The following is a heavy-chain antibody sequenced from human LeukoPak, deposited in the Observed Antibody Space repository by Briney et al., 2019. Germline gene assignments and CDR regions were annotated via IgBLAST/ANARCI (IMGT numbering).Heavy chain of an antibody. J-gene: IGHJ4*02. D-gene: IGHD2-2*01. V-gene: IGHV5-51*01. CDR3: AKIDRQYCSRSSCYALDY. CDR2: IYPGDSDT. CDR1: GYSFTSYW. Sequence: GESLKISCKCSGYSFTSYWIGWVRQMPGKGLEWIGIIYPGDSDTRYSPSFQGQVTISVDKSISTAYLQWSSLKASDTAIYYCAKIDRQYCSRSSCYALDYWGQGTQVTVSS.